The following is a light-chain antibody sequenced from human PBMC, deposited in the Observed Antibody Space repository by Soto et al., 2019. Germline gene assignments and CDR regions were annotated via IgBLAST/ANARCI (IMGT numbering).Light chain of an antibody. CDR1: SSGVENYNL. Sequence: QSALTQPASVSGSPGQSITLSCTRTSSGVENYNLVSWYQHRPGKAPKLIIYEGSQRPSGVSDRFSGSKSGNTASLTISGLRPEDEADYYCSSYAGAVVFGGGTKVTVL. V-gene: IGLV2-23*01. CDR3: SSYAGAVV. CDR2: EGS. J-gene: IGLJ2*01.